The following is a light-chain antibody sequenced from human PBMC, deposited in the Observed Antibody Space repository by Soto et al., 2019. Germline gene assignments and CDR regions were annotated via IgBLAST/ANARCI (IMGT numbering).Light chain of an antibody. CDR2: GVF. J-gene: IGKJ2*01. CDR1: QSVGDY. CDR3: QQCSKWPRT. V-gene: IGKV3-11*01. Sequence: EIVLTQSPATLSFSPGERATLSCRASQSVGDYLAWYQHKSGQPPRLLIYGVFRRAADIPARFSGSGCGTDFTLTISSLEHEHFAVYYCQQCSKWPRTFGQGTKLEIK.